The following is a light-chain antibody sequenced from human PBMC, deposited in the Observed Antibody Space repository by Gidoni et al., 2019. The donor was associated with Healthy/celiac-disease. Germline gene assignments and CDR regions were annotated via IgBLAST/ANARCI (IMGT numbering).Light chain of an antibody. V-gene: IGKV3D-20*01. CDR2: DAS. CDR1: QRVSSSY. J-gene: IGKJ4*01. Sequence: ELVLTQSPATLSLSPGERATLSCGASQRVSSSYLAWYQQKPGLAPRLLIYDASSRATGIPDRFSGSGSGTDFTLTISRLEPEDFAVYYCQQHGSSPLTFGGGTKVEIK. CDR3: QQHGSSPLT.